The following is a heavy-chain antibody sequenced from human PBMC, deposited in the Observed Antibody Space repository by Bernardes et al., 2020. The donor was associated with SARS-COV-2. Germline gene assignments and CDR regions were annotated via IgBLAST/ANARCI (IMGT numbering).Heavy chain of an antibody. J-gene: IGHJ4*02. CDR2: INSDGSST. CDR3: ARVPPGDILEWLTPPDY. D-gene: IGHD3-3*01. V-gene: IGHV3-74*01. CDR1: GFTFSSYW. Sequence: GGSLRLSCAASGFTFSSYWMHWVRQAPGKGLVWVSRINSDGSSTSYADSVKGRFTISRDNAKNTLYLQMNSLRAEDTAVYYCARVPPGDILEWLTPPDYWGQGTLVTVSS.